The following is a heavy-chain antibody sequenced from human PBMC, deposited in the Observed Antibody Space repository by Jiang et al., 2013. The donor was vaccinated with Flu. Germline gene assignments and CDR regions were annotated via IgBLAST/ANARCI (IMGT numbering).Heavy chain of an antibody. J-gene: IGHJ4*02. CDR3: ARESRDSYAFDY. CDR2: TFYSGST. V-gene: IGHV4-59*01. Sequence: RQPPGKGLEWIGYTFYSGSTNYNPSLKSPVTMSVDTPKNQFFLKLSSLTAADTAVYYCARESRDSYAFDYGGQGILVIVSS. D-gene: IGHD5-18*01.